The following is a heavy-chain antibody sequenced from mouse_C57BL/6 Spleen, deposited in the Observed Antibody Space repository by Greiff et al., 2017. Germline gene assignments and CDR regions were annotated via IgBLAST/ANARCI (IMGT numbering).Heavy chain of an antibody. V-gene: IGHV1-59*01. CDR3: AREQDFDY. J-gene: IGHJ2*01. CDR1: GYTFTSYW. CDR2: IDPSDSYT. Sequence: VQLQQPGAELVRPGTSVKLSCKASGYTFTSYWMHWVKQRPGQGLEWIGVIDPSDSYTNYNQKFKGKATLTVDTSSSTAYMQLSSLTSEDSAVYYCAREQDFDYWGKGTTLTVSS.